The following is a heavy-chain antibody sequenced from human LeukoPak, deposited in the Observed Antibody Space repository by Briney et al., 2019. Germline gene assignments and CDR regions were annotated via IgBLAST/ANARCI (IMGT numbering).Heavy chain of an antibody. J-gene: IGHJ4*02. D-gene: IGHD3-16*01. Sequence: GGSLRLSCAASGLTFSSYWMTWVRQAPGKGLEWVATIKYDGSETYYVDSVRGRFSISRDNAKNSLYLQMNSLSAEDTAVYYCARDSTLSNYWGQGTLVTVSS. CDR1: GLTFSSYW. CDR2: IKYDGSET. V-gene: IGHV3-7*04. CDR3: ARDSTLSNY.